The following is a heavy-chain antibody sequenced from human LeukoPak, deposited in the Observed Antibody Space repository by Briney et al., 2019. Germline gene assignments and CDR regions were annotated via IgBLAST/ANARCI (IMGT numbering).Heavy chain of an antibody. CDR2: IYYSGST. CDR1: GGSISSYY. V-gene: IGHV4-59*08. D-gene: IGHD2-15*01. Sequence: SETLSLTCTVSGGSISSYYWSWIRQPPGKGLEWIGYIYYSGSTNYNPSLKSRVTISVDTSKNQFSLKLSSVTAADTAVYYCARHTSEVVVVAATLDRYYYYMDVWGKGTTVTISS. J-gene: IGHJ6*03. CDR3: ARHTSEVVVVAATLDRYYYYMDV.